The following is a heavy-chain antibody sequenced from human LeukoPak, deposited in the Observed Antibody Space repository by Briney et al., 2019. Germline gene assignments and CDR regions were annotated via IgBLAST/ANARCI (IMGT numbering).Heavy chain of an antibody. Sequence: ASVKVSCKASGYTFTSYYMHWVRQAPGQGLEWMGIINPSGGSTSYAQKFQGRVTMTRDTSTSTVYMELSGLTSEDTAVYYCARDRRKGYCGGDCYSGYWYFDLWGRGTLVSVSS. J-gene: IGHJ2*01. V-gene: IGHV1-46*01. D-gene: IGHD2-21*02. CDR1: GYTFTSYY. CDR2: INPSGGST. CDR3: ARDRRKGYCGGDCYSGYWYFDL.